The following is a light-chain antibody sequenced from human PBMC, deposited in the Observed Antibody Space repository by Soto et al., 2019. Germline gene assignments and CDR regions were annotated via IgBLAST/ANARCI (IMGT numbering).Light chain of an antibody. Sequence: QPASVSGSPGQSITISCTGTNSDVGGYNYVSWYQHHPGKAPKLMIYEVSNRPSGVSNRFSGSKSDNTASLTISGLQAEDEADYYCSSYTGSNTVIIGGGTKLTVL. J-gene: IGLJ2*01. CDR2: EVS. CDR1: NSDVGGYNY. CDR3: SSYTGSNTVI. V-gene: IGLV2-14*01.